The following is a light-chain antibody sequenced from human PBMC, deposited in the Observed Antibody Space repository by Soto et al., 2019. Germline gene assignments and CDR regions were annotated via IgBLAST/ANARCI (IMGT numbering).Light chain of an antibody. CDR3: QQYSSWYT. CDR2: KAS. Sequence: DIQMTQSPSTLSASVGDRVTITCRASQSISSWLAWYQQKQGKAPKILIYKASSLESGVPSRFSGSGSGTEFTLTISSLQPDDFATYYCQQYSSWYTFGKGTKLEIK. J-gene: IGKJ2*01. CDR1: QSISSW. V-gene: IGKV1-5*03.